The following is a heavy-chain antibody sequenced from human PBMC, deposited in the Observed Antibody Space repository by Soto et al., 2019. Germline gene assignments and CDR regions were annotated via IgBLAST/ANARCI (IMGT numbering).Heavy chain of an antibody. J-gene: IGHJ5*02. CDR3: ARQAGYSSNWYGLGWFDP. CDR2: IYYSGST. V-gene: IGHV4-31*03. Sequence: SETLSLTCTVSGGSISSGGYYWSWIRQHPGKGLEWIGYIYYSGSTYYNPSLKSRVTISVDTSKNQFSLKLSSVTAADTAVYYCARQAGYSSNWYGLGWFDPWGQGTLVTVSS. D-gene: IGHD6-13*01. CDR1: GGSISSGGYY.